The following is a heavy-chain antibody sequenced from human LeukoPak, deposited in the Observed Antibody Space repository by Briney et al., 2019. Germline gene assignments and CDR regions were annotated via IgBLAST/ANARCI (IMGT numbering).Heavy chain of an antibody. Sequence: GGSLRLSCAASGFTFSDYYMSWIRQAPGKGLEWVSYISSSGSTIYYADSVKGRFTISRDNAKNSLYLQMNSLRAEDTAVYYCARGYYDSSGYPHYYYGMDVRGQGTTVTVSS. J-gene: IGHJ6*02. CDR3: ARGYYDSSGYPHYYYGMDV. CDR1: GFTFSDYY. V-gene: IGHV3-11*01. D-gene: IGHD3-22*01. CDR2: ISSSGSTI.